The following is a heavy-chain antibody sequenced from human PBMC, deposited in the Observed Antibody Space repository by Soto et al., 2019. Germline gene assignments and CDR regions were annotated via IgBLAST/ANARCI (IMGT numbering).Heavy chain of an antibody. CDR2: ISYHGIDK. D-gene: IGHD3-16*01. J-gene: IGHJ3*02. CDR3: AKEATGEKAFDI. Sequence: QVQLVESGGGVVQPGRSLRLSCAASGFTFSSYAMHWVRQAPGKGLEFVAVISYHGIDKYYADSMKGRITISRDNSKNTLYLQMDSLRTEDKAVYYCAKEATGEKAFDIWGQGTMVTVSS. CDR1: GFTFSSYA. V-gene: IGHV3-30*18.